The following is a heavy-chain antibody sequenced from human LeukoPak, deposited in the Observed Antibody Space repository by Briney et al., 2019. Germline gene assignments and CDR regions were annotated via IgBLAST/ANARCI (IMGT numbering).Heavy chain of an antibody. CDR1: GFTFSSYS. CDR2: ISSSSSYI. D-gene: IGHD3-10*01. V-gene: IGHV3-21*06. Sequence: GGSLRLSCAASGFTFSSYSMNWVRQAPGKGLEWVSSISSSSSYIYYADSVKGRFTISRDNAKNSLYLQMNSLRAGDTAVSYCVTGPFDYWGQGTLVTVSS. J-gene: IGHJ4*02. CDR3: VTGPFDY.